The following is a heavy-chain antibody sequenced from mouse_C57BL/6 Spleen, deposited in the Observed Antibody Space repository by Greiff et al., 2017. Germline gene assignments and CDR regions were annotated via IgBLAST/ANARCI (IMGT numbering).Heavy chain of an antibody. V-gene: IGHV1-59*01. CDR3: ARGGAMGY. CDR1: GYTFTSYW. J-gene: IGHJ4*01. CDR2: IDPSDSYT. Sequence: QVQLQQPGAELVRPGTSVKLSCKASGYTFTSYWMHWVKQRPGQGLEWIGVIDPSDSYTNYNQKFKGKATLTVDTSSSTAYMQLSSLASEDSAVYYWARGGAMGYWGQGTSVTVAS.